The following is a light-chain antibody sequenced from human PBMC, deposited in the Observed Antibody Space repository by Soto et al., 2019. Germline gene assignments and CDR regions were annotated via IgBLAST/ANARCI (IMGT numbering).Light chain of an antibody. CDR1: QDISDW. Sequence: DIQVTQSPSSVSASIGDRVTITCRASQDISDWLAWYQQKPGKAPKLLIFAASSLQSGVPSRFSGSGSGTDFTLTISSLQPEDFATYYCQQANSFPLTFGGGTKIETK. J-gene: IGKJ4*01. CDR2: AAS. CDR3: QQANSFPLT. V-gene: IGKV1-12*01.